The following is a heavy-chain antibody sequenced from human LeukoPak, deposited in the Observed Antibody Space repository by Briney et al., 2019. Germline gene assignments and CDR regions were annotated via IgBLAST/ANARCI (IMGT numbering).Heavy chain of an antibody. Sequence: AASVKVSCKASGYPFSDYYLHWVRQAPGQGLEWMGIINPSGGSTGYAQKFQGRVTMTRDTSTSTVYMELSSLRSEDTAVYYCARARTVTSTFDYWGQGTLVTVSS. CDR1: GYPFSDYY. CDR2: INPSGGST. D-gene: IGHD4-17*01. CDR3: ARARTVTSTFDY. J-gene: IGHJ4*02. V-gene: IGHV1-46*01.